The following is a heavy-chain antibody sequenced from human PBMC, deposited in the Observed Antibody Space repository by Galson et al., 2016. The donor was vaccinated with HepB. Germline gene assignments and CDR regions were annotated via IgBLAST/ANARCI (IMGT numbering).Heavy chain of an antibody. CDR1: ENTFITSY. D-gene: IGHD1-1*01. V-gene: IGHV1-46*01. CDR3: ATERTTGLKHSHS. CDR2: SNPSDFST. J-gene: IGHJ4*02. Sequence: SVKVSCKASENTFITSYIHWVRQAPGQGLEWMGLSNPSDFSTDYAESFHGRITVTMDASTSTVYMELSSLTSGDTAVYYCATERTTGLKHSHSWGQGTLVTVSS.